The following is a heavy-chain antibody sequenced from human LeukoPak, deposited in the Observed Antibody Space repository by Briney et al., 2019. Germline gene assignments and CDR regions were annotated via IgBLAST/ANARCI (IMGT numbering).Heavy chain of an antibody. CDR2: ISVYNGNT. V-gene: IGHV1-18*01. CDR1: GYTFTSYG. J-gene: IGHJ4*02. Sequence: ASVKVSCKASGYTFTSYGISWVRQAPGQGLEWMGWISVYNGNTNNAQKLQGRVTMTIDTSTSTAYMELRSLRSDDTAVYYCARVYNYYDTSGYYLGNYFDHWGRGTLVTVSS. D-gene: IGHD3-22*01. CDR3: ARVYNYYDTSGYYLGNYFDH.